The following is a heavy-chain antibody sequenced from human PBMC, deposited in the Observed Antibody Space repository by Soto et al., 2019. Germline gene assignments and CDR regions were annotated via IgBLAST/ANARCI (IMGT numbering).Heavy chain of an antibody. Sequence: EVQLVESGGGLVQPGGSLRLSCAASGFTFSAHYMDWVRQAPGKGLEWVGRIKNKANSYTTEDAASVEGRFTISREESPNTLYLQMNSLKTEDTAVYYCARVSLVGPSGGRYFDYWGQGSQVAVSS. D-gene: IGHD1-26*01. CDR2: IKNKANSYTT. CDR1: GFTFSAHY. V-gene: IGHV3-72*01. J-gene: IGHJ4*02. CDR3: ARVSLVGPSGGRYFDY.